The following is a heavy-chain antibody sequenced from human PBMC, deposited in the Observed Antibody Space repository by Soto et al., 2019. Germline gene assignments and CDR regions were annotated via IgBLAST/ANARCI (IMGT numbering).Heavy chain of an antibody. CDR3: ARSVASGSGSYMVSYYYYGMDV. V-gene: IGHV1-46*01. CDR2: INPSGGST. J-gene: IGHJ6*02. D-gene: IGHD3-10*01. CDR1: GYTFTSYY. Sequence: QVQLVQSGAEVKKPGASVKVSCKASGYTFTSYYMHCVRQAPGQGLDWMGIINPSGGSTSYAQKFQGRVTLTRDPSTSTVYMELSSLRSEDTAVYYCARSVASGSGSYMVSYYYYGMDVWGQGTTVTVSS.